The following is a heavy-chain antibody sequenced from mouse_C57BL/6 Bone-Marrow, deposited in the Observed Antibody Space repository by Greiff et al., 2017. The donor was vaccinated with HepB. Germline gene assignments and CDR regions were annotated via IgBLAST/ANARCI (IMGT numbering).Heavy chain of an antibody. CDR2: FHPYNDDT. CDR3: AVLYYGSSPYYAMDY. J-gene: IGHJ4*01. CDR1: GYTFTTYP. V-gene: IGHV1-47*01. D-gene: IGHD1-1*01. Sequence: VQLQESGAELVKPGASVKMSCKASGYTFTTYPIEWMKQNHGKSLEWIGNFHPYNDDTKYNEKFKGKATLTVEKSSSTVYLELSRLTSDDSAVYYCAVLYYGSSPYYAMDYWGQGTSVTVSS.